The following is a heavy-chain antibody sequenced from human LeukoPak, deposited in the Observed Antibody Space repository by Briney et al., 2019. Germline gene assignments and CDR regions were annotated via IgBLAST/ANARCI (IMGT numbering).Heavy chain of an antibody. CDR1: GFTFSNYA. Sequence: PGGSLRLSCSASGFTFSNYAIHWVRQAPGKGLEFVSAISPSGGSTYYADSVKGRFTISRDNAKSTLYLQMNTLRAEDTALYFCASITPGYWGQGNLVTVSS. J-gene: IGHJ4*02. CDR3: ASITPGY. CDR2: ISPSGGST. D-gene: IGHD1-14*01. V-gene: IGHV3-64*04.